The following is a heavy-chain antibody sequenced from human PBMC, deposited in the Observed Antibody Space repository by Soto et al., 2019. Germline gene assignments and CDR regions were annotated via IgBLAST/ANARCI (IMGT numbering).Heavy chain of an antibody. CDR3: ARDPTDILTGPNWFDP. CDR2: ISSSRSYI. J-gene: IGHJ5*02. V-gene: IGHV3-21*01. CDR1: GFTFSSYS. D-gene: IGHD3-9*01. Sequence: EVQLVESGGGLVKPGGSLRLTCAASGFTFSSYSMNWVRQAPGKGLEWVSSISSSRSYIYYADSVKGRFTISRDNAKNSLYLQMNSLRAEDTAVYYCARDPTDILTGPNWFDPWGQGTLVTVSS.